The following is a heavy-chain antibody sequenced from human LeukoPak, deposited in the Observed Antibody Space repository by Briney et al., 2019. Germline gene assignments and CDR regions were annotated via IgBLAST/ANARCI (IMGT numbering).Heavy chain of an antibody. CDR3: AREGSWYYYYYMDV. CDR2: ISGDGRST. V-gene: IGHV3-74*01. CDR1: EFTISSFW. D-gene: IGHD6-13*01. Sequence: GGSLGLSCAASEFTISSFWMHWVRQAPGKGLVWVSHISGDGRSTSYADSVKGRFTISRDNAKNTMYLQMNSLRAEDTAVYYCAREGSWYYYYYMDVWGKGTTVTVSS. J-gene: IGHJ6*03.